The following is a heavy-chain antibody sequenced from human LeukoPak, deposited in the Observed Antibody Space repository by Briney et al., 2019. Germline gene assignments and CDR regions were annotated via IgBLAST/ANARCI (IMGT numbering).Heavy chain of an antibody. CDR2: IIPIFGTA. V-gene: IGHV1-69*13. D-gene: IGHD3-22*01. J-gene: IGHJ6*02. CDR1: GGTFSSYA. Sequence: SVKVSCKASGGTFSSYAISWVRQAPGQGLEWMGGIIPIFGTANYAQKFQGRVTITADESTRTAYVELSSLRSEDTAVYYCARVNYYDSSGYYYYYGMDVWGQGTTVTVSS. CDR3: ARVNYYDSSGYYYYYGMDV.